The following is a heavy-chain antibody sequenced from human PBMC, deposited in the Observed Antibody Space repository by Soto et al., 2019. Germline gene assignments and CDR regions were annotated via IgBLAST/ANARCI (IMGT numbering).Heavy chain of an antibody. CDR1: GGSISEKY. V-gene: IGHV4-4*07. CDR2: IFANGHT. CDR3: VASLAASGLNWLDP. D-gene: IGHD6-13*01. J-gene: IGHJ5*02. Sequence: SETLSLTCIVSGGSISEKYWNWVRQPPGKGLEWIGLIFANGHTDYNPSLKSRVTMSVDASKIQFSLRLTSMTAADTAVYYCVASLAASGLNWLDPWGRGTLVTVSS.